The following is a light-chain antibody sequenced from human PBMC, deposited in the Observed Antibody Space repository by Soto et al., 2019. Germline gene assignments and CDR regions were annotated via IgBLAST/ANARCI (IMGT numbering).Light chain of an antibody. Sequence: EIVLTQSPGTLSLCPGERATLSCRASQSVSSFSVAWYQQRAGQAPRLLISGASTRTTGIPDRFSGSGSGTDFTLTISRLEPEDFEVYYCQQYGSWPRTFGQGTKVEIK. CDR3: QQYGSWPRT. J-gene: IGKJ1*01. V-gene: IGKV3-20*01. CDR2: GAS. CDR1: QSVSSFS.